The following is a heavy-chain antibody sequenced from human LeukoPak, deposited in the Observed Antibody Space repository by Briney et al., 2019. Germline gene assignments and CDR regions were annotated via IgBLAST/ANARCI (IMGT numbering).Heavy chain of an antibody. CDR3: AREYYGGYVDY. CDR1: GFTFSSFS. CDR2: ISSNGGST. J-gene: IGHJ4*02. Sequence: PGGSLRLSCAASGFTFSSFSMHWVRQAPGKGLESVSAISSNGGSTYYANSVKGRCTISRDNSKNTLYLQMGSLRAEDMAVYYCAREYYGGYVDYWGQGTLVTVSS. D-gene: IGHD3-10*01. V-gene: IGHV3-64*01.